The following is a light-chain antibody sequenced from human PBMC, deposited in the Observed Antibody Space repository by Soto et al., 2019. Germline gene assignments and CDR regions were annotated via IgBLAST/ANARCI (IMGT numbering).Light chain of an antibody. CDR2: QDS. CDR1: NLGDKY. Sequence: SYELTQPPSVSVSPGQTASITCSGDNLGDKYACWYQQKPGQSPVLVIYQDSKRPSGIPERFSGSNSGNTATLTISGTQAMDEADYYCQAWDSSTRVVFGGGTTLTVL. J-gene: IGLJ2*01. V-gene: IGLV3-1*01. CDR3: QAWDSSTRVV.